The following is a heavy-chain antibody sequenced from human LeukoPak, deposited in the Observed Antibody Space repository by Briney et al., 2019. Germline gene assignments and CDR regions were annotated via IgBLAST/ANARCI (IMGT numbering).Heavy chain of an antibody. J-gene: IGHJ4*02. V-gene: IGHV4-59*01. D-gene: IGHD3-22*01. CDR3: ARLGRYYYDSRVDY. Sequence: SETLSLTCTVSGGSISSYYWTWIRQPPGKGLDWIGYIYYSGSTNYNPSLKSRVTISVDTSKNQFFLKLSSVTAAGTAVYYCARLGRYYYDSRVDYWGQGTLVTVSS. CDR2: IYYSGST. CDR1: GGSISSYY.